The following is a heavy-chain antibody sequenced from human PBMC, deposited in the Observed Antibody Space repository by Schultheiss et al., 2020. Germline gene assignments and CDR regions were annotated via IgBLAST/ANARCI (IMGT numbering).Heavy chain of an antibody. CDR1: GFISNTYA. Sequence: GGSLRLSCAVSGFISNTYAMHWVRQAPGKGLEWVAVILYDGSRKFYADSVKGRFTISRDNSKNTLYLQMDSLRGEDSAVYYCAREADTATDYWGQGTLVTVSS. CDR3: AREADTATDY. V-gene: IGHV3-30-3*01. D-gene: IGHD5-18*01. CDR2: ILYDGSRK. J-gene: IGHJ4*02.